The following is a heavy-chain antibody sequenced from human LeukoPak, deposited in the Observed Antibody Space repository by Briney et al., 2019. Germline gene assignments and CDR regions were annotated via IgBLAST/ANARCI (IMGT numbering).Heavy chain of an antibody. Sequence: GSLRLSCAASGFTFSSYAMSWVRQAPGKGLEWVSDITGSGDDTDYADSVKGRFTDSRDNSRNTLYLQINSLRAEDTAVYYCAKNGAYSGYDYIDYWGQGTLVTVSS. J-gene: IGHJ4*02. V-gene: IGHV3-23*01. D-gene: IGHD5-12*01. CDR2: ITGSGDDT. CDR3: AKNGAYSGYDYIDY. CDR1: GFTFSSYA.